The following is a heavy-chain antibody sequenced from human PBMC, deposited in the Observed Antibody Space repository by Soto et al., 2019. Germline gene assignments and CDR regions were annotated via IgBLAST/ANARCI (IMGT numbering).Heavy chain of an antibody. Sequence: PGESLKISCKGSGYSFTSYWISWVRQMPGKGLEWMGRIDPSDSYTNYSPSFQGHVTISADKSISTAYLQWSSLEASDTAMYYCARHMIAVEKLCWFDPWGQGTLVTVSS. CDR1: GYSFTSYW. V-gene: IGHV5-10-1*01. J-gene: IGHJ5*02. CDR2: IDPSDSYT. D-gene: IGHD3-22*01. CDR3: ARHMIAVEKLCWFDP.